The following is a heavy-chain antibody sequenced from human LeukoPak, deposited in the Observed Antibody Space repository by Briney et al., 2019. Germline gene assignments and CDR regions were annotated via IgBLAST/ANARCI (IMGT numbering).Heavy chain of an antibody. Sequence: GGSLRLSCAASGFTFSSYWMSWVRQAPGKGLEWVANIKQDGSEKYYVDSVKGRFTNSRDNAKNSLYLQMNSLRAEDTAVYYCARVSWYSSSSRYFDYWGQGTLVTVSS. V-gene: IGHV3-7*04. CDR1: GFTFSSYW. D-gene: IGHD6-6*01. J-gene: IGHJ4*02. CDR3: ARVSWYSSSSRYFDY. CDR2: IKQDGSEK.